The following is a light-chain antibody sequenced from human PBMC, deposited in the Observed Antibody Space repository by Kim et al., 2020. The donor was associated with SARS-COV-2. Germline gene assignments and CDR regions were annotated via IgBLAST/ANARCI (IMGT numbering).Light chain of an antibody. Sequence: ATIRCKSSQSVLYSSNNKSYLAWYQQKPGQPPKLLIYWASTRESGVPDRFSGSGSGTDFTLTISSLQAEDVAVYYCQQYYSTPPTFGQGTKVEIK. CDR3: QQYYSTPPT. CDR2: WAS. J-gene: IGKJ1*01. CDR1: QSVLYSSNNKSY. V-gene: IGKV4-1*01.